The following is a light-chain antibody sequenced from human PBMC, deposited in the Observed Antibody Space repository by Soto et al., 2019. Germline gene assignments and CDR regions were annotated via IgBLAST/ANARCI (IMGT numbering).Light chain of an antibody. J-gene: IGLJ2*01. CDR2: NNN. V-gene: IGLV1-44*01. CDR1: SSNIETNT. Sequence: QSVLTQPPSASGTPGQRVTISCYGSSSNIETNTVDWYQHLPGTAPKVLIFNNNQRPSGVPDRFSGSKSGTSASLAISGLQSEDEADYYCAVWDDSLSGMVFGGGTKLTVL. CDR3: AVWDDSLSGMV.